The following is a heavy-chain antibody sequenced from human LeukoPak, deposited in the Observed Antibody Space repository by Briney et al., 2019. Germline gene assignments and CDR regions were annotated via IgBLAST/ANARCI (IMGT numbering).Heavy chain of an antibody. CDR2: IRYDGSNK. CDR1: GFTFSSYG. J-gene: IGHJ4*02. D-gene: IGHD2-8*01. V-gene: IGHV3-30*02. CDR3: AKSKGYCTNGVCYDFDY. Sequence: PGGSLRLSCAASGFTFSSYGMHWVRQAPGKGLEWVAFIRYDGSNKYYADSVKGRFTISRDNSKNTLYLQMNSLRAEDTAVYYCAKSKGYCTNGVCYDFDYWGQGTLVTVSS.